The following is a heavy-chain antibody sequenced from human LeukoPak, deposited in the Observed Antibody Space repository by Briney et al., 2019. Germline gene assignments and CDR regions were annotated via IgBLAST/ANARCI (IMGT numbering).Heavy chain of an antibody. V-gene: IGHV3-74*01. Sequence: GGSLRLSCVASGFTFSRYWMHWVRQAPGKGLVWVSRISSDGSSTWYADSVKGRFTISRDNAKNSLYLQMNSLRAEDTALYYCARGDYYMDVWGKGTTVTVSS. CDR3: ARGDYYMDV. J-gene: IGHJ6*03. CDR1: GFTFSRYW. CDR2: ISSDGSST.